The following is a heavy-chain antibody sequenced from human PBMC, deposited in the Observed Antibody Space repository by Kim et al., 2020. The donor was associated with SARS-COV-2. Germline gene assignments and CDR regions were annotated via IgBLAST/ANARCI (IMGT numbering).Heavy chain of an antibody. J-gene: IGHJ4*02. D-gene: IGHD5-18*01. Sequence: GGSLRLSCAASGFIFSNSWMHWVRQAPGKGLVWVSRINADGTKTNYADSVKGRFTISRDNAKNTLYLQMNSLRDEDTAVYYCTRGYTYRDYWGQGTLGTVSS. CDR1: GFIFSNSW. CDR3: TRGYTYRDY. V-gene: IGHV3-74*01. CDR2: INADGTKT.